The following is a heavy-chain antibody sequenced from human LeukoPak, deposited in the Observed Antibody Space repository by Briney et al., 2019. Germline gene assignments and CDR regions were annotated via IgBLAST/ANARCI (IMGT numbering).Heavy chain of an antibody. J-gene: IGHJ4*02. Sequence: SETLSLTCTVSGGSISSYYWSWIRQPPGKGLEWIGYIYYSGSTNYNPSLKSRVTISVDTSKNQFSLQLNSVTPEDTAVYYCARGAGAFDIWGQGTLVTVSS. CDR3: ARGAGAFDI. CDR1: GGSISSYY. D-gene: IGHD3-9*01. CDR2: IYYSGST. V-gene: IGHV4-59*12.